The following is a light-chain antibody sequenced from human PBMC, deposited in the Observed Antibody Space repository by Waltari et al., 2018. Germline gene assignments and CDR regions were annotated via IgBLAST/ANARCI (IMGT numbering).Light chain of an antibody. Sequence: QLVLTQSPSASASLGASVKLTCTLSSGHSSNVIAWHQQQPLKGPRYLMKVNSDGSHRKGADIPDRFSGSSSGAERYLTISGLQSEDEADYYCQTGGHGTWVFGGGTKLTVL. CDR3: QTGGHGTWV. CDR2: VNSDGSH. J-gene: IGLJ3*02. CDR1: SGHSSNV. V-gene: IGLV4-69*01.